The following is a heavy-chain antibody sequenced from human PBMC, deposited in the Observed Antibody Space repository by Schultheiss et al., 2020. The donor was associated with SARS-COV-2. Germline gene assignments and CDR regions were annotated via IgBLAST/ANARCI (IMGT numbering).Heavy chain of an antibody. V-gene: IGHV1-69*13. CDR1: GGTFSSYA. D-gene: IGHD2-21*01. Sequence: SVKVSCKASGGTFSSYAVSWVRQAPGQGLEWMGGILPIFTTPNYAQKFQGRVTITADESTSTAYMELSSLRSEDTAVYYCVRDSIRYFDYWGQGTLVTVSS. CDR3: VRDSIRYFDY. CDR2: ILPIFTTP. J-gene: IGHJ4*02.